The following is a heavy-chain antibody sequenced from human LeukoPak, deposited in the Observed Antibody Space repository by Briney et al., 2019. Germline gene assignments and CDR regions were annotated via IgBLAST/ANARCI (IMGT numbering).Heavy chain of an antibody. CDR1: GGSISSYY. CDR2: IYYSGST. J-gene: IGHJ4*02. Sequence: SETLSLTCTVSGGSISSYYWSWIRQPPGKGLEWIGYIYYSGSTNYNPSLKSRVTISVDTSKNQFSLKLSSVTAADTAVYYCAKGGVGSYGLYDYWGQGTLVTVSS. D-gene: IGHD3-16*01. V-gene: IGHV4-59*08. CDR3: AKGGVGSYGLYDY.